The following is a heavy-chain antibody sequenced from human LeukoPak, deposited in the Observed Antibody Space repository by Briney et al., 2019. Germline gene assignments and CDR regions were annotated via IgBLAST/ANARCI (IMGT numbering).Heavy chain of an antibody. V-gene: IGHV4-39*07. CDR1: GGSISSGGYY. CDR2: INHSGST. D-gene: IGHD6-6*01. CDR3: ARAVPYSSSSHGMDV. Sequence: SETLSLTCTVSGGSISSGGYYWSWIRQHPGKGLEWIGEINHSGSTNYNPSLKSRVTISVDTSKNQFSLKLSSVTAADTAVYYCARAVPYSSSSHGMDVWGQGTTVTVSS. J-gene: IGHJ6*02.